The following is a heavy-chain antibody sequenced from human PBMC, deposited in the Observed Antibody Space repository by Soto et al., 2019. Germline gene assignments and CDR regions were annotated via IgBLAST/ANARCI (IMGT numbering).Heavy chain of an antibody. Sequence: EVQLVESGGGLVQPGGSLRLSCAASGFTFSSYSMNWVRQAPGKGLEWVSYISGSSTTIYYADSVKGRFTISRDNAKNSLYLQMNSLRAEDTAVYYCASFRLAGYWGQGTLVTVSS. CDR2: ISGSSTTI. V-gene: IGHV3-48*01. J-gene: IGHJ4*02. CDR3: ASFRLAGY. CDR1: GFTFSSYS. D-gene: IGHD6-25*01.